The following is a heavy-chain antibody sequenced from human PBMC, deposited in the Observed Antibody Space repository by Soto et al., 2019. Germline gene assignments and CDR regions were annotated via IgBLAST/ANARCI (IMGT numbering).Heavy chain of an antibody. V-gene: IGHV4-30-2*01. D-gene: IGHD2-21*01. CDR2: IYHSGST. CDR1: GGSISSGGYS. CDR3: ATLPPRIVVTILPIPS. J-gene: IGHJ4*02. Sequence: SETLSLTCAVSGGSISSGGYSWSWIRQPPGKGLEWIGYIYHSGSTYYNPSLKSRVTISLDKSKKQFSLKLSSLTAAETAVYYCATLPPRIVVTILPIPSWGQGTQVTVSS.